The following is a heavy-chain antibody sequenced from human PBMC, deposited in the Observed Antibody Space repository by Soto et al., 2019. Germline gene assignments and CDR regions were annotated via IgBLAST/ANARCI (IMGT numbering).Heavy chain of an antibody. Sequence: LSLTFAVYGGSFSGYYWSWIRQPPGKGLEWIGEINHSGSTNYNPSLKSRVTISVDTSRNQFSLRLSSVTAADTAVYYCARAPTLQRAFTYWGQGTLVTVSS. CDR1: GGSFSGYY. D-gene: IGHD1-1*01. V-gene: IGHV4-34*01. J-gene: IGHJ4*02. CDR2: INHSGST. CDR3: ARAPTLQRAFTY.